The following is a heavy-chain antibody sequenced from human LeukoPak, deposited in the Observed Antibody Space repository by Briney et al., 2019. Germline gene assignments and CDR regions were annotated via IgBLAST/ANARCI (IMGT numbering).Heavy chain of an antibody. CDR2: ISYDGSNK. Sequence: GRSLRLSCAASGFTFSSYAMHWVRQAPGKGLEWVAVISYDGSNKYYADSVKGRVTISRDNSKNTLYLQMNSLRAEDTAVYYCARVSSSTSTPIDYWGQGTLVTVSS. D-gene: IGHD5/OR15-5a*01. CDR3: ARVSSSTSTPIDY. CDR1: GFTFSSYA. J-gene: IGHJ4*02. V-gene: IGHV3-30*01.